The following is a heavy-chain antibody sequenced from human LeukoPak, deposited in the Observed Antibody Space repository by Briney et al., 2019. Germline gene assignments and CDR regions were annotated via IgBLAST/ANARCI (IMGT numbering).Heavy chain of an antibody. J-gene: IGHJ4*02. CDR2: ISSSSSYI. D-gene: IGHD3-22*01. CDR1: GFTFSNYW. CDR3: ARVNPPEYYYDSSGHEDY. V-gene: IGHV3-21*01. Sequence: GGSLRLSCAASGFTFSNYWMSWVRQAPGKGLEWVSSISSSSSYIYYADSVKGRFTISRDNAKNSLYLQMNSLRAEDTAVYFCARVNPPEYYYDSSGHEDYWGQGTLVTVSS.